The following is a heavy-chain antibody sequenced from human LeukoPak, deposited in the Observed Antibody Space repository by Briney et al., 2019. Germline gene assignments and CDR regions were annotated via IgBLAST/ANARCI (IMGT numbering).Heavy chain of an antibody. V-gene: IGHV1-69*13. J-gene: IGHJ5*02. CDR3: ARDLGSGWYGGPNWFDP. CDR1: GGTFSNFG. Sequence: SVKVSCKASGGTFSNFGISWVRQAPGQGLEWMGGIIPIFGTANYAQKFQGRVTITADESTSTAYMELSRLRSDDTAVYYCARDLGSGWYGGPNWFDPWGQGTLVTVSS. D-gene: IGHD6-19*01. CDR2: IIPIFGTA.